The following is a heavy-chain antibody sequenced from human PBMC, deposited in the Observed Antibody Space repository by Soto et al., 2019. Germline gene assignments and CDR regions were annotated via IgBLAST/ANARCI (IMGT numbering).Heavy chain of an antibody. D-gene: IGHD3-3*01. CDR1: GGFVSSASYF. CDR3: ARMRFGEVPSWFHP. J-gene: IGHJ5*02. Sequence: QVQLQESGPGLVKPSETLSLTCTVSGGFVSSASYFWSWIRQPPGKEMEFIAYVYYTGTTEYSPSLKSRASISLDTSKNQFSLNLSSVTTADTAIYYCARMRFGEVPSWFHPWGQGILVTVS. V-gene: IGHV4-61*01. CDR2: VYYTGTT.